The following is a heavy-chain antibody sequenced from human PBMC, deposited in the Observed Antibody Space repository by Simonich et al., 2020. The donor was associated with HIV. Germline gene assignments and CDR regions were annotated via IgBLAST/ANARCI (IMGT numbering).Heavy chain of an antibody. CDR1: GGTFSSHV. CDR3: ARGGGEQQLVSWFDP. J-gene: IGHJ5*02. D-gene: IGHD6-13*01. Sequence: QVQLVQSGAEVKKPGSSVKVSCKASGGTFSSHVISWVRQAPGQGLEWMGGIIPIFGTTHNAQKFQGRVTITAEESTSTAYMELSSLRSEDTAVYYCARGGGEQQLVSWFDPWGQGTLVTVSS. CDR2: IIPIFGTT. V-gene: IGHV1-69*13.